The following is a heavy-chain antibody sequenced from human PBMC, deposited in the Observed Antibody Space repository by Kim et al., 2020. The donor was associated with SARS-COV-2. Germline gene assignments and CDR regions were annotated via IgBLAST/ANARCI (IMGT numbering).Heavy chain of an antibody. Sequence: SETLSLTCSVSGGSISGYYWTWIRQAAGKGLEWIGRIHSTGTTIYNPSLNSRVTVSLDTSRRQFSLKLNSVTAADTAIYYCARLGKVAVAGSYYDYGMD. CDR1: GGSISGYY. CDR2: IHSTGTT. V-gene: IGHV4-4*07. CDR3: ARLGKVAVAGSYYDYGMD. J-gene: IGHJ6*01. D-gene: IGHD6-19*01.